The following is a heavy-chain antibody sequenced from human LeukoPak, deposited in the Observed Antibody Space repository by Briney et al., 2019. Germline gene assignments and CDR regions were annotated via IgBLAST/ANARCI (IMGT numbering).Heavy chain of an antibody. Sequence: KPSETLSLTCAVYGGSFSGYYWSWIRQPPGKGLEWIGEINHSGSTNNNPSLKSRVTISVDTSKNQFSLKLSSVTDADTAVYYCARGRYYDFWSGARVYFDYWGQGTLVTVSS. CDR1: GGSFSGYY. V-gene: IGHV4-34*01. J-gene: IGHJ4*02. CDR2: INHSGST. CDR3: ARGRYYDFWSGARVYFDY. D-gene: IGHD3-3*01.